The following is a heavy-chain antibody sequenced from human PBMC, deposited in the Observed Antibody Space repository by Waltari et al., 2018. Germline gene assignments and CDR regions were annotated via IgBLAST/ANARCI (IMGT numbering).Heavy chain of an antibody. CDR2: IIPIFGTA. J-gene: IGHJ3*02. CDR3: ARDFSGDDSSGDAFDI. CDR1: GGPFRRYA. Sequence: QVQLVQSGAAVKKPGSSVKVLCTASGGPFRRYAMRWARHAPGQGLEWRGGIIPIFGTANYAQKFQGRVTITADESTSTAYMELSSLRSEDTAVYYCARDFSGDDSSGDAFDIWGQGTMVTVSS. D-gene: IGHD3-22*01. V-gene: IGHV1-69*01.